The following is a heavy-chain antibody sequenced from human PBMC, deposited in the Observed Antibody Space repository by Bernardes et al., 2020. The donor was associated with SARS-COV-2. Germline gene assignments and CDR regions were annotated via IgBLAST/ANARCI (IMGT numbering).Heavy chain of an antibody. Sequence: EHLSRTCPVSGCSIGSYYWAWIRQPPGKGLEWLGYIYYSGSTNYNPSLKSRVTISVDRSQNQFSLNLSSVTPADTAVYYCARDLSHLVRRGFDLWGRGTLVTVAS. CDR1: GCSIGSYY. J-gene: IGHJ2*01. CDR2: IYYSGST. D-gene: IGHD3-10*01. CDR3: ARDLSHLVRRGFDL. V-gene: IGHV4-59*01.